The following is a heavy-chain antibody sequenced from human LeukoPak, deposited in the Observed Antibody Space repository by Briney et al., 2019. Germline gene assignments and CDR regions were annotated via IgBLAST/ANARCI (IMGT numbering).Heavy chain of an antibody. D-gene: IGHD3-22*01. CDR3: ASGGNWYYDSSGYYY. V-gene: IGHV4-34*01. CDR1: GGSFSGYY. CDR2: INHSGST. Sequence: KSSETLSLTCAVYGGSFSGYYWSWIRQPPGKGLEWIGEINHSGSTNYNPSLKSRVTISVDTSKNQFSLKLSSVTAADTAVYYCASGGNWYYDSSGYYYWGQGTLVTVSS. J-gene: IGHJ4*02.